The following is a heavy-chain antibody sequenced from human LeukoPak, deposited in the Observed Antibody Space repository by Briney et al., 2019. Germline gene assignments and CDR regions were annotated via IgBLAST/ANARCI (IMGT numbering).Heavy chain of an antibody. D-gene: IGHD3-22*01. CDR1: GFTFDDFG. CDR2: INSNGGRT. CDR3: VRGTMIVGP. V-gene: IGHV3-20*04. J-gene: IGHJ5*02. Sequence: PGGSLRLSCAASGFTFDDFGMTWVRQAPGKGLEWVSSINSNGGRTTYGDSVKGRFTISRDDANDSLYLLTHSLRAEDTAFYYCVRGTMIVGPWGQGTLVTVSS.